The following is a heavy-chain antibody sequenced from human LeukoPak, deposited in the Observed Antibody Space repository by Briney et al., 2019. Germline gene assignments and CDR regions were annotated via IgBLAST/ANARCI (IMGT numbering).Heavy chain of an antibody. CDR3: ARASIVGATSPDAFDI. CDR2: IYYGGST. D-gene: IGHD1-26*01. Sequence: SETLSLTCTVSGGSISSHYWSWIRQPPGKGLEWIGYIYYGGSTNYNPSLKSRVTISVDTSKNQFSLKLSSVAAAATAVYYCARASIVGATSPDAFDIWGQGTMVTVSS. J-gene: IGHJ3*02. CDR1: GGSISSHY. V-gene: IGHV4-59*11.